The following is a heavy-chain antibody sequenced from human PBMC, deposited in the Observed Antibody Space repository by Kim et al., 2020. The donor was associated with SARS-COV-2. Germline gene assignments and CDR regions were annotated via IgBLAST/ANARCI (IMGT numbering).Heavy chain of an antibody. V-gene: IGHV4-34*01. Sequence: SETLSLTCAVYGGSFSGYYWSWIRQPPGKGLEWIGEINHSGSTNYNPSLKSRVTISVDTSKNQFSLKLSSVTAADTAVYYCARALMITFGGVNYGMDVWGQGTTVTVSS. D-gene: IGHD3-16*01. CDR2: INHSGST. J-gene: IGHJ6*02. CDR3: ARALMITFGGVNYGMDV. CDR1: GGSFSGYY.